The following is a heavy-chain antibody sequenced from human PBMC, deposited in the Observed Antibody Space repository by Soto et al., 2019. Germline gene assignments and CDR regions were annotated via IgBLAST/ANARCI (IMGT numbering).Heavy chain of an antibody. V-gene: IGHV3-53*01. CDR3: ARDGRVVDRYYYYGMDV. D-gene: IGHD3-22*01. Sequence: GGSLRLSCAASGFTVSSNYMSWVRQAPGKGLEWVSVIYSGGSTYYADSVKGRFTISRDNSKNTLYLQMNSLRAEDTAVYYCARDGRVVDRYYYYGMDVWGQGTTVTVSS. CDR2: IYSGGST. J-gene: IGHJ6*02. CDR1: GFTVSSNY.